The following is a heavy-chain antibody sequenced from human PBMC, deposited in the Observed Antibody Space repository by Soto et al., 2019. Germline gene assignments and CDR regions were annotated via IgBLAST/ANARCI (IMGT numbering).Heavy chain of an antibody. J-gene: IGHJ4*02. Sequence: LRLSCAASGFTFSDYAMSWVRQAPGKGLEWVSAISGSGGTTYYADSVKGRFTISRDNSKNTMYLQVNSLRAEDTAIYYCAQVMNSGWYLAYWGQGTLVTVSS. CDR2: ISGSGGTT. CDR3: AQVMNSGWYLAY. V-gene: IGHV3-23*01. CDR1: GFTFSDYA. D-gene: IGHD6-19*01.